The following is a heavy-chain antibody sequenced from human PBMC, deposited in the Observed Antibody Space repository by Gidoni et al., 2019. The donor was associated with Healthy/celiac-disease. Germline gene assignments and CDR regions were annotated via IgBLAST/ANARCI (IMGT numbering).Heavy chain of an antibody. CDR2: IDYSGST. CDR3: ARQRSSGWLGIPFDY. CDR1: GGSISSSSYY. Sequence: QLQLQESGPVLVQPSATLSLTGTASGGSISSSSYYWGWIRQPPGKGLEWIGSIDYSGSTYYNPSLKCRVTISVDTPKNQFSLKLSSVPAADTAVYYCARQRSSGWLGIPFDYWGQGTLVTVFS. J-gene: IGHJ4*02. V-gene: IGHV4-39*01. D-gene: IGHD6-19*01.